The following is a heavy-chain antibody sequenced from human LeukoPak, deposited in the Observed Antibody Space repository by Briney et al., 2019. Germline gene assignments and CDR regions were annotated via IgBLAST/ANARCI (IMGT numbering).Heavy chain of an antibody. J-gene: IGHJ3*02. CDR1: GFTFSSYD. D-gene: IGHD5-24*01. V-gene: IGHV3-13*01. Sequence: GGSLRLSCAASGFTFSSYDMHWVRQATGKGLEWVSAIGTAGDTYYPGSVKGRFTISRDNAKNSLFLQMNSLRAEDTAVYYCARGRWDGYNLLDAFDIWGQGTVVTVSS. CDR3: ARGRWDGYNLLDAFDI. CDR2: IGTAGDT.